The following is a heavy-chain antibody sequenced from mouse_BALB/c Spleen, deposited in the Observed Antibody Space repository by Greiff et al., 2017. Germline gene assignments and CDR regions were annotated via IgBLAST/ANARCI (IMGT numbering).Heavy chain of an antibody. CDR3: ARAPLYYPWAMDY. CDR2: IDPSNSET. Sequence: QVQLQQSGAELARPGASVKMSCKASGYTFTSYWMHWVKQRPGQGLEWIGMIDPSNSETRLNQKFKDKATLNVDKSSNTAYMQLSSLTSEDSAVYYCARAPLYYPWAMDYWGQGTSVTVSS. CDR1: GYTFTSYW. D-gene: IGHD2-1*01. V-gene: IGHV1-74*01. J-gene: IGHJ4*01.